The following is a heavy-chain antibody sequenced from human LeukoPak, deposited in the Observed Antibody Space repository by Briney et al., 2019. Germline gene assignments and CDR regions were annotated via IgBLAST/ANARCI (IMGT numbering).Heavy chain of an antibody. CDR3: ARSKTYYYDSSGYLDAFDI. CDR1: GYRFTSYW. D-gene: IGHD3-22*01. Sequence: GESLKISCKGSGYRFTSYWIGWVRQTPGKGLEWMGIIYPGDSDTRYSPSFQGQVTISADKSINTAYLQWSSLKASDTATYYCARSKTYYYDSSGYLDAFDIWGQGTMVTVSS. CDR2: IYPGDSDT. J-gene: IGHJ3*02. V-gene: IGHV5-51*01.